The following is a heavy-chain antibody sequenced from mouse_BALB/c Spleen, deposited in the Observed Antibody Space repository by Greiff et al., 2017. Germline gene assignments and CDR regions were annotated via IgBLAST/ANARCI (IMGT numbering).Heavy chain of an antibody. CDR1: GYTFTDYA. CDR2: ISTYYGDA. V-gene: IGHV1S137*01. D-gene: IGHD1-2*01. CDR3: ARSLLRLRDAMDY. Sequence: VKLMESGAELVRPGVSVKISCKGSGYTFTDYAMHWVKQSHAKSLEWIGVISTYYGDASYNQKFKGKATMTVDKSSSTAYMELARLTSEDSAIYYCARSLLRLRDAMDYWGQGTSVTVSS. J-gene: IGHJ4*01.